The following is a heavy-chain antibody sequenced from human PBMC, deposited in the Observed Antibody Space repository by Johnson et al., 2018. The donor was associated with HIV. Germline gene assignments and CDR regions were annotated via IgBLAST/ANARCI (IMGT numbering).Heavy chain of an antibody. CDR2: VSYDGSNK. Sequence: VQLVESGGDLVKAGGSLRLSCAASGFSFSSYAMHWVRQAPGKGLEWVAVVSYDGSNKYYADSVKGRFTISRDNSKNTLYLQMNSLRAEDTAVYYCARDHYYDSSGYHEGDACDIWGQGTMVTVSS. V-gene: IGHV3-30*14. D-gene: IGHD3-22*01. J-gene: IGHJ3*02. CDR3: ARDHYYDSSGYHEGDACDI. CDR1: GFSFSSYA.